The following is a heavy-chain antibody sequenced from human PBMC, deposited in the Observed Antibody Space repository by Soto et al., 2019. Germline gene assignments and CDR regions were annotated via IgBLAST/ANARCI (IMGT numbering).Heavy chain of an antibody. D-gene: IGHD2-15*01. Sequence: QVQLVQSGAEVKKPGASVKVSCKASGYTFTSYYMHWVRQAPGQGLEWMGIINPSGGSTSYAQKFQGRVTMTRDTSTSTVYMELSSLRSEDTAVYYCARDTERYCSGGSCYSGSNWYFDLWGRGTLVTVSS. CDR2: INPSGGST. V-gene: IGHV1-46*03. CDR1: GYTFTSYY. J-gene: IGHJ2*01. CDR3: ARDTERYCSGGSCYSGSNWYFDL.